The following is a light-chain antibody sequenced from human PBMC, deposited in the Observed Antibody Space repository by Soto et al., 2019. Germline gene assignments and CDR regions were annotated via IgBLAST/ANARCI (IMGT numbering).Light chain of an antibody. V-gene: IGKV1-5*03. CDR2: TAS. J-gene: IGKJ1*01. CDR1: QSISSS. CDR3: QQFNSFSGT. Sequence: DIQMTQSPSTLSASVGDRVTITCRASQSISSSLAWYQQKPAKAPTLLIYTASSLESGVPSRFSGSGSGTEVTLTISSLQPDDFATYSCQQFNSFSGTFGQGTKVEIK.